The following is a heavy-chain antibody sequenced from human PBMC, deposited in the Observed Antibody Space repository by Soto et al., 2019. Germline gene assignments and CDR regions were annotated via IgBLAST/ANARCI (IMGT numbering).Heavy chain of an antibody. CDR2: ISYGGSNK. J-gene: IGHJ4*02. CDR3: AKDGGAGPELGVVTAIPFDY. Sequence: VQLVESGGGLVQPGGSLRLSCAASEFTFSSYGMHWVRQAPGKGLEWVAVISYGGSNKYYADSVKGRFTISRDNSKNTLYLQMNSLRAEDTAVYYCAKDGGAGPELGVVTAIPFDYWGQGTLVTVSS. CDR1: EFTFSSYG. D-gene: IGHD2-21*02. V-gene: IGHV3-30*18.